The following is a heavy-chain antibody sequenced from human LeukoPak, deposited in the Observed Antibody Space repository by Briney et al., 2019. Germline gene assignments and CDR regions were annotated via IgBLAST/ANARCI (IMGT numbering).Heavy chain of an antibody. CDR2: IWYDGGHK. CDR3: ARDRDYDSANFDY. D-gene: IGHD3-22*01. Sequence: GRSLRLSCAASGFTFSSFGMHWVRQAPGKGLEWVAVIWYDGGHKYYADSVKGRFSISRDNSKNTLYLQMNSLRAEDTVVYYCARDRDYDSANFDYWGQGTLVTVSS. V-gene: IGHV3-33*01. J-gene: IGHJ4*02. CDR1: GFTFSSFG.